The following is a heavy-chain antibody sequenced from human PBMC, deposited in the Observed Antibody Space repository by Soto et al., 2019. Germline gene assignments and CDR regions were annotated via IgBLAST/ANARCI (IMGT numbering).Heavy chain of an antibody. V-gene: IGHV3-23*01. J-gene: IGHJ6*02. CDR3: ARQYCGGDCYSRPYYYYYGMDV. CDR1: GFTFSSYA. Sequence: EVQLLESGGGLVQPGGSLRLSCAASGFTFSSYAMSWVRQAPGKGLEWVSAISGSGGSTYYADSVKGRFTISRDNSKNTLYLQMNSRRAEDTAVYYCARQYCGGDCYSRPYYYYYGMDVWGQGTTVTVSS. CDR2: ISGSGGST. D-gene: IGHD2-21*02.